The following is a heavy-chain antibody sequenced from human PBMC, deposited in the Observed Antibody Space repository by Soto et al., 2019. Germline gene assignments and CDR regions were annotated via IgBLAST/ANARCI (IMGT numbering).Heavy chain of an antibody. D-gene: IGHD3-16*02. J-gene: IGHJ3*02. CDR2: MNPKTNNT. Sequence: QVQLVQSGAEVKKPGASVKVSCKASGYTFPNYDINWVRQATGQGLEWMGWMNPKTNNTAYAQKFQGRVTMTCDASTRTAYMEQSSLRSEDTAMYYCTVAVVIVLDAFDIWGQGTRVTVAS. CDR1: GYTFPNYD. CDR3: TVAVVIVLDAFDI. V-gene: IGHV1-8*01.